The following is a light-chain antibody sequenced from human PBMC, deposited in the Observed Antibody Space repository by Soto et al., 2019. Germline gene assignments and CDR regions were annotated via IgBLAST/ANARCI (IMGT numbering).Light chain of an antibody. CDR3: QQYGSSPWT. CDR2: GAS. Sequence: EIVMTQSPVTLSVSPGERATLACSASQSVRSSYLAWYQQKPGQAPRLLIYGASSRATGIPDRFSGSGSGTDFTLTISRLEPEDFAVYYCQQYGSSPWTFGQGTKV. CDR1: QSVRSSY. J-gene: IGKJ1*01. V-gene: IGKV3-20*01.